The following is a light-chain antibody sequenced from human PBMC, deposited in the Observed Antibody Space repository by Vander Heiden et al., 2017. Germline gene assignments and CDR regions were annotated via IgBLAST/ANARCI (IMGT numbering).Light chain of an antibody. CDR1: QSLLHSNGYNY. CDR3: MQALQTPLT. V-gene: IGKV2-28*01. CDR2: LGS. Sequence: DFVMTHSPLSLPVTPGEPASLPCRSSQSLLHSNGYNYLDWYVQKPGQSPQLLISLGSNRASGVPDRFSGSGSGTDFTLKISRVEAEDVGVYYCMQALQTPLTFGGGTRVEIK. J-gene: IGKJ4*01.